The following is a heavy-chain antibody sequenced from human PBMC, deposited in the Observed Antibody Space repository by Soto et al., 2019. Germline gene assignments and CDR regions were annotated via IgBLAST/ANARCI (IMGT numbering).Heavy chain of an antibody. D-gene: IGHD3-9*01. CDR3: ARRYSDSRTDY. V-gene: IGHV5-10-1*01. J-gene: IGHJ4*02. CDR1: GYTFTTYW. Sequence: PGESLKISCQTSGYTFTTYWITWVRQVPGKGLEWMGRIGPSDSYTNYGPSFQGHVTISVDKSISTAYLQWSSLKASDTAMYYCARRYSDSRTDYWGPGTLVTVSS. CDR2: IGPSDSYT.